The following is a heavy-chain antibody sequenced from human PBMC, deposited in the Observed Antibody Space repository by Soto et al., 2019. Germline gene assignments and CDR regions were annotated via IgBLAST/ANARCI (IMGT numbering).Heavy chain of an antibody. V-gene: IGHV1-69*13. CDR3: ARVTYYYDSSGYLFDY. CDR2: IIPIFGTA. Sequence: SVKVSCKASGGTFSSYAISWVRQAPGQGLEWMGGIIPIFGTANYAQKFQGRVTITADESTSTAYMELSSLRSEDTAVYYCARVTYYYDSSGYLFDYWGQGPLVTV. CDR1: GGTFSSYA. J-gene: IGHJ4*02. D-gene: IGHD3-22*01.